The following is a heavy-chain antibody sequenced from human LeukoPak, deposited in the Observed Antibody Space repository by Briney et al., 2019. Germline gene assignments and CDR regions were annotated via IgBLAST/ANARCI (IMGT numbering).Heavy chain of an antibody. Sequence: GGSLRLSCAASGFTFSSYWMHWVRQAPGKGLVWVSRINSDGSSTSYADSVKGRFTISRDNAKNTLYLQMNSLRAEDTAVYYCARVSFLAAAKAFDYWGQGTLVTVSS. CDR3: ARVSFLAAAKAFDY. D-gene: IGHD6-13*01. J-gene: IGHJ4*02. V-gene: IGHV3-74*01. CDR1: GFTFSSYW. CDR2: INSDGSST.